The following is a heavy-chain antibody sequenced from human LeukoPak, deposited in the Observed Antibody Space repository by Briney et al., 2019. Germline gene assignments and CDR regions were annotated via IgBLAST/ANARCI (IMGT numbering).Heavy chain of an antibody. Sequence: PSETLSLTCTVSGGSISSGGYYWSWVRQHPGKGLEWIGYIYYSGSTYYNPSLKSRVTISVDTSKNQFSLKLSSVTAADTAVYYCASLVTLPGPIDYWGQGTLVTVSS. CDR2: IYYSGST. J-gene: IGHJ4*02. CDR1: GGSISSGGYY. D-gene: IGHD2-21*02. V-gene: IGHV4-31*03. CDR3: ASLVTLPGPIDY.